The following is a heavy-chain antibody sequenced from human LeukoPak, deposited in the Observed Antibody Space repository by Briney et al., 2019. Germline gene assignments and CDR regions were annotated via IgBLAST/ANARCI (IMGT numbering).Heavy chain of an antibody. J-gene: IGHJ6*02. CDR1: GFTFSSYG. Sequence: GGSLRLSCAASGFTFSSYGMHWVRQAPGKGLEWVAVISYDGSNKYYADSVKGRFTISRDNSKNTLYLQMNSLRAEDTAVYYCARALGVNYDFWSGSRSYYGMDVWGQGTTVTVSS. CDR3: ARALGVNYDFWSGSRSYYGMDV. CDR2: ISYDGSNK. D-gene: IGHD3-3*01. V-gene: IGHV3-30*03.